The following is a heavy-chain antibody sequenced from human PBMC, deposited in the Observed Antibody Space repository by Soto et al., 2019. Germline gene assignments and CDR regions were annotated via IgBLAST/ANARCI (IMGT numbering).Heavy chain of an antibody. V-gene: IGHV1-8*01. Sequence: QVQLVQSGAEVKKPGASVKVSCKASGYTFTSYDINWVRQATGQGLEWMGWMNPNSGNTGYAQKXXGRVTXTRNTXIXXXXMELSSLRSXDTXVYYCARGRSDYLDYWGQGTLVTVSS. CDR2: MNPNSGNT. CDR3: ARGRSDYLDY. J-gene: IGHJ4*02. CDR1: GYTFTSYD. D-gene: IGHD2-15*01.